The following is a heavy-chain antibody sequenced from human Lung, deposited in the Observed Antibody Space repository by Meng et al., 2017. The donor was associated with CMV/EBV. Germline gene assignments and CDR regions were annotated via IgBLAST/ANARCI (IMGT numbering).Heavy chain of an antibody. D-gene: IGHD1-1*01. CDR3: ARDLEY. V-gene: IGHV4-4*02. Sequence: QGRLPESGQGLLKPSGTLSLTCGVSGVSISSNIRWTWVRQPPGKGLEWIGSLYDSRSTYYHPSLKSRVTISVDTSKTYFSLKLRSVTAADTAVYYCARDLEYWGQGTLVTVSS. J-gene: IGHJ4*02. CDR2: LYDSRST. CDR1: GVSISSNIR.